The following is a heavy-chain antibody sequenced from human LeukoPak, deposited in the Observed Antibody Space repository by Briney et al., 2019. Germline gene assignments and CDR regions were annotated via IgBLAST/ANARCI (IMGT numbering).Heavy chain of an antibody. D-gene: IGHD6-13*01. CDR1: GFDLTTYA. CDR2: IRIGGGGT. CDR3: ARCMVLSQGWCNWFDP. Sequence: GGSLRLSCAASGFDLTTYAMTWVRQAPAKGLEWVSSIRIGGGGTYYADSAKGRFTISRDNSENALHLQMNNLRVEDTARYFCARCMVLSQGWCNWFDPWGQGTLVTVSS. V-gene: IGHV3-23*01. J-gene: IGHJ5*02.